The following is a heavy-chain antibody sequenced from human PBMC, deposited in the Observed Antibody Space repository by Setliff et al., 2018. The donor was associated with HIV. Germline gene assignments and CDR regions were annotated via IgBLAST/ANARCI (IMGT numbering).Heavy chain of an antibody. J-gene: IGHJ3*02. D-gene: IGHD3-16*02. Sequence: GESLKISCKGSGYNFTSYWIGWVRQMPGKGLEWMGIIYPGDSDTRYSPSFQGQVTISADKSISTAYLQWSSLKASDTAMYYCARPYDYVWGSYRYWDAFDIWGQGTMVTVSS. CDR3: ARPYDYVWGSYRYWDAFDI. CDR2: IYPGDSDT. CDR1: GYNFTSYW. V-gene: IGHV5-51*01.